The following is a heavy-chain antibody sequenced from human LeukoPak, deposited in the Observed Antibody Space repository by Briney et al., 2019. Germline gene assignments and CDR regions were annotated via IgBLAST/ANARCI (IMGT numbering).Heavy chain of an antibody. CDR3: ATALYCSSTNCYLDY. D-gene: IGHD2-2*01. CDR2: ISGSGGST. Sequence: PGGSLRLSCAASGFTFSSYAMSWVRQAPGEGLEWVSAISGSGGSTYYADSVKGRFTISRDNSKNTLYLQMNSLRAEDTAVYYCATALYCSSTNCYLDYWGQGTLVTVSS. V-gene: IGHV3-23*01. J-gene: IGHJ4*02. CDR1: GFTFSSYA.